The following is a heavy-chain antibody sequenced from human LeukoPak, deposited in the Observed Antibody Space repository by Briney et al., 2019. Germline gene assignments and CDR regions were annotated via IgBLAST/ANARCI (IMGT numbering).Heavy chain of an antibody. V-gene: IGHV1-8*01. D-gene: IGHD5-12*01. Sequence: ASVKVSCKASGYTFTSYDINWVRQATGQGLEWMGWMNPNSGNTGYAQKFQGRVTMTRNTSISTAYMELSSLRSEDTAVYYCCRSGYDGDAFDIWGQGTMVTVSS. CDR1: GYTFTSYD. CDR3: CRSGYDGDAFDI. CDR2: MNPNSGNT. J-gene: IGHJ3*02.